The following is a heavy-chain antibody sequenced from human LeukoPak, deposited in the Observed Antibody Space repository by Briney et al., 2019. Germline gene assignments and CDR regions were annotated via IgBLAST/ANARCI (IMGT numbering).Heavy chain of an antibody. CDR1: GITLSNYG. Sequence: GGSLRLSCAVSGITLSNYGMSWVRQAPGKGLEWVAGISGSGGSTNYADSVKGRFTISRDNPTNTLFLQMNSLRAEDTAVYFCARRGVVIRVILVGFHREAYYFDSWGQGALVTVSS. CDR3: ARRGVVIRVILVGFHREAYYFDS. V-gene: IGHV3-23*01. CDR2: ISGSGGST. J-gene: IGHJ4*02. D-gene: IGHD2-21*01.